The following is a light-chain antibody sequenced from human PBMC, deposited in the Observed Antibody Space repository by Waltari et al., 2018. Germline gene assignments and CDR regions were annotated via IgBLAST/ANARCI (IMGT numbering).Light chain of an antibody. CDR2: ATS. J-gene: IGKJ4*01. Sequence: DIQMTQSPSSLPASVGDRVTITCRASQSISGYFNWYQQKPGKAPKFLIYATSSLQSGVPSRFSGSGSGTDFTLTITSLQPEDFATYYCQQSYRTPPLTFGGGTKVEIK. V-gene: IGKV1-39*01. CDR1: QSISGY. CDR3: QQSYRTPPLT.